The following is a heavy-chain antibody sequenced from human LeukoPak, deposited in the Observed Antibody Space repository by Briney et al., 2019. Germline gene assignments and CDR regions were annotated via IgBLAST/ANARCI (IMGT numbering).Heavy chain of an antibody. D-gene: IGHD3-22*01. CDR3: AKDLSPLYYYDTSGYRLDY. J-gene: IGHJ4*02. V-gene: IGHV3-53*05. CDR2: IYSGGST. Sequence: PGGSLRLSCAASGFTVSSNDMSWVRQAPGKGLEWVSVIYSGGSTYYADSVKGRFTISRDNSKNTLYLQMNSLRAEDTAVYYCAKDLSPLYYYDTSGYRLDYWGQGTLVTVSS. CDR1: GFTVSSND.